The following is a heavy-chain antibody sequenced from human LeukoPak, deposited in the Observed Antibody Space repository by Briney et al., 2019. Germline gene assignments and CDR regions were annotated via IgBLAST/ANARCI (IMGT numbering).Heavy chain of an antibody. D-gene: IGHD6-13*01. CDR3: ARDFPIAAGTTG. Sequence: GGTLRLSCAASGFTFSSYSMSWVRQAPGKGLEWVSAISGSGGSTYYADSVKGRFTISRDNAKNSLYLQMNSLRAEDTAVYYCARDFPIAAGTTGWGQGTLVTVSS. CDR2: ISGSGGST. J-gene: IGHJ4*02. V-gene: IGHV3-23*01. CDR1: GFTFSSYS.